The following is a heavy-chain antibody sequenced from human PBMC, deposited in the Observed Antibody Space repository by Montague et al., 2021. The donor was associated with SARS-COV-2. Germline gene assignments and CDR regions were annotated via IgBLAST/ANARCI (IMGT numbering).Heavy chain of an antibody. D-gene: IGHD1-14*01. V-gene: IGHV4-38-2*02. Sequence: SETLSLTCIVSGYSISSGYYWGWVRQTPGEGLEWLGFSEYRGGNYYNPSLKTRVTLSLDTSKNQFSLKLTSVTAADTSLYYCARDITGGMDVWGRGTTVTVSS. CDR2: SEYRGGN. CDR3: ARDITGGMDV. CDR1: GYSISSGYY. J-gene: IGHJ6*02.